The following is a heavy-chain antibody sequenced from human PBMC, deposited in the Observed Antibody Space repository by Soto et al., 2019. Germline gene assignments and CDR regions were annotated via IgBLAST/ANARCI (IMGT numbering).Heavy chain of an antibody. D-gene: IGHD5-18*01. Sequence: ASVKVSCKASGYTFSNYGISWVRQAPGQGLEWMGWISAYNGNTKYVQKFQGRVIMTTDTSASTAYMELRSLRSDDTAVYYCASYTAMVSGYYGMDVWGQGTKVTVSS. CDR2: ISAYNGNT. CDR1: GYTFSNYG. V-gene: IGHV1-18*01. J-gene: IGHJ6*02. CDR3: ASYTAMVSGYYGMDV.